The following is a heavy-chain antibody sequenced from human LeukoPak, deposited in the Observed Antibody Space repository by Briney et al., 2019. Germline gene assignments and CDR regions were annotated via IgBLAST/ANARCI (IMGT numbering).Heavy chain of an antibody. CDR3: AREPAPIVVVPAASRYYYYYYGMDV. V-gene: IGHV3-30*04. CDR2: ISYDGSNT. D-gene: IGHD2-2*01. CDR1: GFTFSSYA. Sequence: GGSLRLSCAASGFTFSSYAMHWVRQAPGKGLEWVAVISYDGSNTYYADSVKGRFTISRDNSKNTLYLQMNSLGAEDTAVYYCAREPAPIVVVPAASRYYYYYYGMDVWGKGTTVTVSS. J-gene: IGHJ6*04.